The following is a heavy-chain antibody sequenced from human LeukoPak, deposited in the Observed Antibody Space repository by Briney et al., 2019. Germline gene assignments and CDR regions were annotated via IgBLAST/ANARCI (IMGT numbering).Heavy chain of an antibody. Sequence: SETLSLTCTVPSGSINSYYWSWIRQPAGKGLEWIGRIYATGSTNCNPSLKSRVTMSLDASKNQFPLKLSSVTAADTAVYYCARERVGSTTFDFWGQGTLVTVSS. CDR2: IYATGST. CDR3: ARERVGSTTFDF. V-gene: IGHV4-4*07. D-gene: IGHD1-26*01. J-gene: IGHJ5*01. CDR1: SGSINSYY.